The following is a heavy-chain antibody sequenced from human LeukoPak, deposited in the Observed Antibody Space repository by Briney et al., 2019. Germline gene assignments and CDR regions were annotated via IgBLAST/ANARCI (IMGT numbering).Heavy chain of an antibody. J-gene: IGHJ4*02. Sequence: SSETLFLTCAVYGGSLSGYYWSWIRQPPGKGLEWIGEINHSGSTNYSPSLKSRVTISVDSSKNQFSLKLSSVTAADTAVYYCARGGGTFDYWGQGTLVTVSS. CDR1: GGSLSGYY. CDR3: ARGGGTFDY. D-gene: IGHD2-15*01. V-gene: IGHV4-34*01. CDR2: INHSGST.